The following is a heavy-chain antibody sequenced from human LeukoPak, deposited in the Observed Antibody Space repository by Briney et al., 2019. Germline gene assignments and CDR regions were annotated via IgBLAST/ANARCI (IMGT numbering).Heavy chain of an antibody. V-gene: IGHV3-30-3*01. CDR1: GFTFSNYA. CDR2: ISDDGSRQ. J-gene: IGHJ4*02. D-gene: IGHD1-1*01. CDR3: ARGGLEPVDY. Sequence: GRSLRLSCAATGFTFSNYAIHWGRQAPGKGLEWVAFISDDGSRQHYADSVKGRFTISRDNSKNTLNLQMNSLRAEDTAVYYCARGGLEPVDYWGQGTLVTVSS.